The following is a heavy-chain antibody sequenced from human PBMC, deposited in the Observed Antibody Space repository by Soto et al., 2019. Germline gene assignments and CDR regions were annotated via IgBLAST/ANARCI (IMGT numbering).Heavy chain of an antibody. J-gene: IGHJ6*03. CDR1: GFTFSSYA. Sequence: GGSLRLSCAASGFTFSSYAMSWVRQAPGKGLEWVSAISGSGGSTYYADSVKGRFTISRDNSKNTLYLQMNSLRAEDTAVDYCAKGGSSSSSSAQEIYYYYYYMDVWGKGTTVTVSS. D-gene: IGHD2-2*01. V-gene: IGHV3-23*01. CDR2: ISGSGGST. CDR3: AKGGSSSSSSAQEIYYYYYYMDV.